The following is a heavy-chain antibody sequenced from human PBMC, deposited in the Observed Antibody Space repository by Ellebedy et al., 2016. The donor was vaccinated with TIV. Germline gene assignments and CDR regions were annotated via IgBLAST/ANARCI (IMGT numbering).Heavy chain of an antibody. V-gene: IGHV3-48*04. Sequence: GGSLRLSXAASGFGFGSYSMNWVRQAPGKGLEWLSYITAGSDTIYYADPVKGRFTISRDNSKNVLFLQMNSLRVEDTAVYFCVSASGPWGQGTLVTVSS. CDR2: ITAGSDTI. CDR1: GFGFGSYS. J-gene: IGHJ5*02. CDR3: VSASGP.